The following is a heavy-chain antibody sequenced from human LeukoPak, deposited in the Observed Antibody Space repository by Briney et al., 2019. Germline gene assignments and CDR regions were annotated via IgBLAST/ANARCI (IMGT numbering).Heavy chain of an antibody. V-gene: IGHV3-48*04. CDR2: ISSSGSTI. CDR3: AELGITMIGGV. Sequence: PGGSLRLSCAASGFTFSNAWMNWVRHVPGKGLEWVSYISSSGSTIYYADSVKGRFTISRDNAKNSLYLQMNSLRAEDTAVYYCAELGITMIGGVWGKGTTVTISS. CDR1: GFTFSNAW. J-gene: IGHJ6*04. D-gene: IGHD3-10*02.